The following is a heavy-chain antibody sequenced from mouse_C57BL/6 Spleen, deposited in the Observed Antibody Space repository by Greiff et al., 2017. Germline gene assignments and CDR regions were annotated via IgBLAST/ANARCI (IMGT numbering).Heavy chain of an antibody. Sequence: QVQLKQSGAELARPGASVKLSCKASGYTFTSYGISWVKQRTGQGLEWIGEIYPRSGNTYYNEKFKGKATLTADKSSSTAYMELRSLTSEDSAVYFCATRDFDVWGTGTTVTVSS. J-gene: IGHJ1*03. CDR2: IYPRSGNT. V-gene: IGHV1-81*01. CDR1: GYTFTSYG. CDR3: ATRDFDV.